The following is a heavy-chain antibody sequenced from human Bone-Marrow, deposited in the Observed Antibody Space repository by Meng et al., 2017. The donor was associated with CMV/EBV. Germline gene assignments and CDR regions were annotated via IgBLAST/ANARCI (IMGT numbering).Heavy chain of an antibody. J-gene: IGHJ4*02. D-gene: IGHD3-10*01. CDR3: ALQSYNY. Sequence: SETLSLTCTVSGGSISGTSYYWGWIRQPPGKGLEWIGSIYYSGSTYYNPSLKSRVTISVDTSKNQFSLKLSSVTAADTAVYYCALQSYNYWGQGTLVTVSS. V-gene: IGHV4-39*01. CDR2: IYYSGST. CDR1: GGSISGTSYY.